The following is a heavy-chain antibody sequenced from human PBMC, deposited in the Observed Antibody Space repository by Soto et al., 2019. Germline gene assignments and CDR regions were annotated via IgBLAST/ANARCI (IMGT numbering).Heavy chain of an antibody. V-gene: IGHV4-59*01. D-gene: IGHD6-25*01. Sequence: SETLSVTCTVSGGSLSSYYWTWIRQSPGKGLEWIGYVYFSGNTNYNPSLKSRVTISIDTSKNQFSLRLASVTAADTAFYYCGSARPSGYVPSWAQGTLLTVS. CDR3: GSARPSGYVPS. CDR1: GGSLSSYY. CDR2: VYFSGNT. J-gene: IGHJ5*02.